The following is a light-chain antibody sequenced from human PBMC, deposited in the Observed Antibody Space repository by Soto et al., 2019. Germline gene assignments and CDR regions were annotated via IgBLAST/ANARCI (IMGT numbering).Light chain of an antibody. CDR2: DAS. V-gene: IGKV3-15*01. Sequence: EVVMTQSPATLSVSPGEGATLSCRATRAIGTNLGWYQQKPAQAPRLLIYDASIRDTGIPARFSGSGSRTEFTLTITSLQSEDFAVYYCQHYDRWPPTFGQGTKVHIK. CDR3: QHYDRWPPT. CDR1: RAIGTN. J-gene: IGKJ1*01.